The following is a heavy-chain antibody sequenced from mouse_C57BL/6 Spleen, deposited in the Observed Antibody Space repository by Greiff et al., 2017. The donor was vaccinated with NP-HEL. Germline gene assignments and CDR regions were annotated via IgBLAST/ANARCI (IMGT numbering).Heavy chain of an antibody. CDR2: INPSSGYT. CDR1: GYTFTSYW. Sequence: VQGVESGAELAKPGASVKLSCKASGYTFTSYWMHWVKQRPGHGLEWIGYINPSSGYTKYNQKFKDKATLTADKSSSTAYMQLSSLTYEDSAVYYCARERDGLTRRAMDYWGQGTSVTVSS. D-gene: IGHD2-3*01. CDR3: ARERDGLTRRAMDY. J-gene: IGHJ4*01. V-gene: IGHV1-7*01.